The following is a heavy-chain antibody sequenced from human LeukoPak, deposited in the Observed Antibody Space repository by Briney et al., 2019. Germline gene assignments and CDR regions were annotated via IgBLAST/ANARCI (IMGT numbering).Heavy chain of an antibody. V-gene: IGHV4-30-2*01. D-gene: IGHD3-9*01. CDR3: ARGNILTGTIYGMDV. J-gene: IGHJ6*02. CDR2: IYHSGST. CDR1: GGSISSGGYS. Sequence: PSETLSLTCAVSGGSISSGGYSWSWIRQPPGKGLEWIGYIYHSGSTYYNPSLKSRVTISVDRSKNQCSLKLSSVTAADTAVYYCARGNILTGTIYGMDVWGQGTTVTVSS.